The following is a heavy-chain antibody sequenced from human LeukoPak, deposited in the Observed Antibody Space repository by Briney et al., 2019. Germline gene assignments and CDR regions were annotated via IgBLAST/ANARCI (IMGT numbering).Heavy chain of an antibody. V-gene: IGHV4-59*08. CDR3: ARLNYGRFDY. CDR1: GFTFSSYA. Sequence: GSLRLSCAASGFTFSSYAMSWIRQPPGKGLEWIGYIYYSGSTNYNPSLKSRVTISVDTSKNQFSLKLSSATAADTAVYYCARLNYGRFDYWGQGTLVTVSS. CDR2: IYYSGST. J-gene: IGHJ4*02. D-gene: IGHD4-11*01.